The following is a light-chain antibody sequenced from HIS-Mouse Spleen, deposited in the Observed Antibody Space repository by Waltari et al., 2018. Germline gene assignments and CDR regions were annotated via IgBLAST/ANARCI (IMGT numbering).Light chain of an antibody. Sequence: QSVLTQPPSASGTPGQRVTISCSGSSSNIGSNYVYWYQQLPGTAPKLLIHRNNQRPSGFPGRFSGSKSGTSASLAISGLRSEDEADYYCAAWDASLSGPVFGGGTKLTVL. CDR3: AAWDASLSGPV. CDR1: SSNIGSNY. CDR2: RNN. V-gene: IGLV1-47*01. J-gene: IGLJ3*02.